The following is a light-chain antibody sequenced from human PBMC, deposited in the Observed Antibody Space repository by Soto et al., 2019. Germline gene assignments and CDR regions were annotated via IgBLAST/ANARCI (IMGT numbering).Light chain of an antibody. CDR3: QQSYSTPRGT. V-gene: IGKV1-39*01. Sequence: DIQMTQSPSSLSASVGDRLTITCRASQSISNYLNWYQQKPGKAPKLXXXAASSLQSGVPSRFSGIGCGTEFSLTISSLQPEDFLTYYCQQSYSTPRGTFGQGTKVDIK. CDR2: AAS. CDR1: QSISNY. J-gene: IGKJ1*01.